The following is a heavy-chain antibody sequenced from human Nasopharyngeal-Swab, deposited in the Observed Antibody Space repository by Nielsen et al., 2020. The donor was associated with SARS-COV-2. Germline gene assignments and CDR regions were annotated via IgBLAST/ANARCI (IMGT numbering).Heavy chain of an antibody. CDR3: ARIIEAFEI. Sequence: GESLKISCAASGFTFSDYYMSWIRQAPGKGLEWVSYISSSGSTIYYADSVKGRFTISRDNAKNSLYLQMHILRAEATAVYYCARIIEAFEIWGQGTMVTVSS. CDR2: ISSSGSTI. V-gene: IGHV3-11*04. J-gene: IGHJ3*02. CDR1: GFTFSDYY. D-gene: IGHD3-10*01.